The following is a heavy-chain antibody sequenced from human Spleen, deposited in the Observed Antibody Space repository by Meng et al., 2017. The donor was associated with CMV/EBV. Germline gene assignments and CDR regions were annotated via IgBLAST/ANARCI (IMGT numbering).Heavy chain of an antibody. V-gene: IGHV1-2*07. Sequence: TFTGYYMHWLRQAPGQGLEWMGWINPNSGDTYYAHKFQDRVTMTMDTSISTASMELSRLRSDDTAVYYCARDLYYDSSGYQNWFDPWGQGTLVTVSS. CDR1: TFTGYY. CDR3: ARDLYYDSSGYQNWFDP. D-gene: IGHD3-22*01. J-gene: IGHJ5*02. CDR2: INPNSGDT.